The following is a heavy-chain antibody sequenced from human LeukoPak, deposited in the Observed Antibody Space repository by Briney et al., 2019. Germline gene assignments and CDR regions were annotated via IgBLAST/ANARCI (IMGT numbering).Heavy chain of an antibody. D-gene: IGHD3-10*01. V-gene: IGHV3-30*04. J-gene: IGHJ4*02. Sequence: GGSLRLSCAASGFTFSSYAMHWVRQAPGKGLEWVAVISYDGSNKYYADSVKGRFTISRDNSKNTLYLQMNSLRAEDTAVYSCARDRYYYGSGSEGTDYWGQGTLVTVSS. CDR2: ISYDGSNK. CDR1: GFTFSSYA. CDR3: ARDRYYYGSGSEGTDY.